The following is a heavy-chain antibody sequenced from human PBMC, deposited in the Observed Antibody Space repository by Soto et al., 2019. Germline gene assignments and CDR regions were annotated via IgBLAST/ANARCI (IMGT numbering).Heavy chain of an antibody. V-gene: IGHV4-59*01. Sequence: SETLSLTCTVSGGSISSYYWSWIRQPPGKGLEWIGYIYYSGSTNYNPSLKSRVTISVDTSENQFSLKLSSVTAADTAVYYCARVTTNYYYGMDVWGQGTTVTVSS. CDR1: GGSISSYY. CDR2: IYYSGST. D-gene: IGHD4-17*01. CDR3: ARVTTNYYYGMDV. J-gene: IGHJ6*02.